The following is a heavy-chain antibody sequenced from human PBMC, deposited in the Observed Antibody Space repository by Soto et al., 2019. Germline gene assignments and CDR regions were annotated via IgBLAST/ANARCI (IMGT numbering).Heavy chain of an antibody. CDR2: ISSSSSYI. V-gene: IGHV3-21*01. J-gene: IGHJ5*02. D-gene: IGHD1-1*01. CDR3: ARDRKSVWNFDP. Sequence: PGGSLRLSCAASGFTFSSYSMNWVRQAPGKGLEWVSSISSSSSYIYYADSVKGRFTISRDNAKNSLYLQMNSLRAEDTAVYYCARDRKSVWNFDPWGQGTLVTVSS. CDR1: GFTFSSYS.